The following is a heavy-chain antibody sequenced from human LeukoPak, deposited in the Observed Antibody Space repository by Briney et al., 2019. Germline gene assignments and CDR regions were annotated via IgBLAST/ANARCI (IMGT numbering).Heavy chain of an antibody. CDR3: ARGGRYSASYYPFRY. D-gene: IGHD1-26*01. J-gene: IGHJ4*02. Sequence: SETLSLTCTVSGGSISSSSYYWGWIRQPPGKGLEWIGSIYYSGSTYYNPSLKSRVTISVDTSKNQFSLKLSSVTAADTAVYYCARGGRYSASYYPFRYWGQGTLVTVSS. V-gene: IGHV4-39*07. CDR2: IYYSGST. CDR1: GGSISSSSYY.